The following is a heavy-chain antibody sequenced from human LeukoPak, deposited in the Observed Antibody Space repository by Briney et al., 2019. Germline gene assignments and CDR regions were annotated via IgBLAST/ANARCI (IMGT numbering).Heavy chain of an antibody. D-gene: IGHD3-22*01. Sequence: SETLSLTCTVSGASISSSSSYWGWIRQPPGKGLEWLGNIYSRGNTYYKPSLRSRVTISIDTSKNQFSLRLTSVTAADTAVYYCARHMGMIVVVINNWFDPWGQGTLVTVSS. J-gene: IGHJ5*02. V-gene: IGHV4-39*07. CDR3: ARHMGMIVVVINNWFDP. CDR1: GASISSSSSY. CDR2: IYSRGNT.